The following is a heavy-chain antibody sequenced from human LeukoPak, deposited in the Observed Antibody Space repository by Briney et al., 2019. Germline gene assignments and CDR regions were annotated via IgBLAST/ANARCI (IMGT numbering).Heavy chain of an antibody. J-gene: IGHJ5*02. Sequence: SETLSLTCTVSGGSISSYYWSWIRQPPGKGLEWIGYIYYSGSTNYNPSLKSRVTISVDTSKNQFSLKLSSVTAADTAVYYCARYSGSYSGFDPWGQGTLVTVSS. V-gene: IGHV4-59*01. CDR1: GGSISSYY. D-gene: IGHD1-26*01. CDR2: IYYSGST. CDR3: ARYSGSYSGFDP.